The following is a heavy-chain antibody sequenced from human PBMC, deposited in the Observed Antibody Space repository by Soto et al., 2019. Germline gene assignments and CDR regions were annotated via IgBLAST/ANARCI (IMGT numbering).Heavy chain of an antibody. J-gene: IGHJ6*02. D-gene: IGHD3-10*01. Sequence: QAQLVQSGAEVKKPGASVKVSCKASGYTFTGAYIHWVRQAPGQGLEWMGCINPNSGGTEFAQKFQGRVTVTRDTSITTVYMEMNRLRSDDTGVYYCARDFTTRSYGVDVWGQGTGVTVSS. CDR2: INPNSGGT. CDR1: GYTFTGAY. V-gene: IGHV1-2*02. CDR3: ARDFTTRSYGVDV.